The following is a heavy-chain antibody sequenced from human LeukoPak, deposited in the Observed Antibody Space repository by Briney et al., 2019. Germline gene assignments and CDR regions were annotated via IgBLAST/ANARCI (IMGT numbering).Heavy chain of an antibody. V-gene: IGHV3-7*03. Sequence: GGSLRLSCAASGFTFSSYWMSWVRQAPGKGLEWVANIKQDGSEKYYVDSVKGRFTISRDNAKNSLYLQMNSLRVEDTAVYYCARDRPPPGYYYGMDVWGQGTTVTVSS. J-gene: IGHJ6*02. CDR2: IKQDGSEK. CDR3: ARDRPPPGYYYGMDV. CDR1: GFTFSSYW.